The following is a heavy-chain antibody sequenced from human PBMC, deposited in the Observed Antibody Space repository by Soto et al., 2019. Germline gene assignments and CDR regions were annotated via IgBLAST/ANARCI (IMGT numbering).Heavy chain of an antibody. V-gene: IGHV1-2*02. J-gene: IGHJ5*02. CDR2: INPNTGGT. D-gene: IGHD1-7*01. Sequence: ASVKVSCKASGYTFTGYYMHWVRQTPGQGLEWMGWINPNTGGTDYAQKFQGRVTMTRDTSISTAYMELSSVTAADTAVYYCARDNGWNYQNWFDPWGQGTLVTVSS. CDR1: GYTFTGYY. CDR3: ARDNGWNYQNWFDP.